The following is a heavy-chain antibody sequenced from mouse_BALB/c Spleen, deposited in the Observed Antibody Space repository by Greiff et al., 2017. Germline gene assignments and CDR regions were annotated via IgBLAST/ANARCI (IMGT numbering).Heavy chain of an antibody. CDR1: GYTFTSYW. CDR3: ARSGITILYAMDY. V-gene: IGHV1S127*01. D-gene: IGHD2-4*01. J-gene: IGHJ4*01. Sequence: VQGVESGPELVRPGASVKMSCKASGYTFTSYWMHWVKQRPGQGLEWIGMIDPSNSETRLNQKFKDKATLNVDKSSNTAYMQLSSLTSEDSAVYYCARSGITILYAMDYWGQGTSVTVAS. CDR2: IDPSNSET.